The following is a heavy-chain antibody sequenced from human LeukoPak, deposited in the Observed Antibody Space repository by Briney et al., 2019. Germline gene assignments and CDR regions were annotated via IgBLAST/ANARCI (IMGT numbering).Heavy chain of an antibody. J-gene: IGHJ3*02. V-gene: IGHV4-61*02. CDR2: IYTSGST. CDR3: ARADVDTAMVGAFDI. CDR1: GGSISSGSYY. Sequence: SETLSLTCTVSGGSISSGSYYWSWIRQPAGKGLEWIGRIYTSGSTNYNPSLKSRVTISADTSKNQFSLKLSSVTAADTAVYYCARADVDTAMVGAFDIWGQGTMVTVSS. D-gene: IGHD5-18*01.